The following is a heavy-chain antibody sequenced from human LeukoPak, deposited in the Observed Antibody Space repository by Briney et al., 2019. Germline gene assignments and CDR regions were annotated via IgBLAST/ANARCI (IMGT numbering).Heavy chain of an antibody. J-gene: IGHJ4*02. CDR2: IYYSGST. Sequence: SETLSLTCTVSGGSISSYYWSWIRQPPGKGLEGLGYIYYSGSTNYNPSLKSRVTISVDTSKNQFSLKLSSVTAADTAVYYCARASKHIVVVTDWGQGTLVTVSS. D-gene: IGHD2-21*02. CDR1: GGSISSYY. CDR3: ARASKHIVVVTD. V-gene: IGHV4-59*01.